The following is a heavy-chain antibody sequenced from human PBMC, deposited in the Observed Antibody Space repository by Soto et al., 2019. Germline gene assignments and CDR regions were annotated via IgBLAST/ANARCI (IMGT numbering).Heavy chain of an antibody. V-gene: IGHV4-34*01. D-gene: IGHD1-1*01. Sequence: QVQLQQWGAGLVKPSETLSLSCAVYGQSFSGHSWAWIRQPTGKGLDWIGEINESGSTYYNPSLKSRVTSSTDTSKNQFSLKLSSVSAADTAAYFCARGSGIVALPGELEDVNYDYWGQGTLVNVSS. CDR2: INESGST. CDR1: GQSFSGHS. J-gene: IGHJ4*02. CDR3: ARGSGIVALPGELEDVNYDY.